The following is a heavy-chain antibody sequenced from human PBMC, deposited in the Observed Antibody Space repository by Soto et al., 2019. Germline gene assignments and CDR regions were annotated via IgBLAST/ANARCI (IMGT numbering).Heavy chain of an antibody. Sequence: EVHLLASGGGFVQPGGSLRHSFAASGFPLISYWMSWVRQTPGKGLEWVATIHHNGTEKHYVDFVKGRFTISRDNAKNSLYLQLDSLRVEDTAGYYCAGGVGTGPLCQGTRVTVSS. CDR1: GFPLISYW. CDR2: IHHNGTEK. V-gene: IGHV3-7*01. CDR3: AGGVGTGP. D-gene: IGHD3-16*01. J-gene: IGHJ5*02.